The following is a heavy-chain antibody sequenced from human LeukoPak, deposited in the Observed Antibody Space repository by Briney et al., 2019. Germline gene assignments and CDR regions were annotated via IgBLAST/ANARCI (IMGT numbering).Heavy chain of an antibody. J-gene: IGHJ4*02. CDR3: ARGSDSSS. Sequence: GGSLRLSCTPSGFTFSSHAMSWVRQAPGKGLEWVSGISGNGAGIYYADSVKGRFTISRHNSKNTLYLQMNSLRAEDTAVYYCARGSDSSSWGQGTLVTVSS. D-gene: IGHD6-6*01. V-gene: IGHV3-23*01. CDR2: ISGNGAGI. CDR1: GFTFSSHA.